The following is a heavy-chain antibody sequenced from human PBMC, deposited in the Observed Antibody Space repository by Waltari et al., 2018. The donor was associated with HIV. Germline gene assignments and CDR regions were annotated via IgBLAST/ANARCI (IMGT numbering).Heavy chain of an antibody. Sequence: QAQLQQWGAGLLKPSETLSLTCAVYGGSFSDYYWNWLRQSPGNGLEWIGEIDHIGRTNYRPSLMSRVTILVDKSKNQFSLKLNSVTAADTAVYYCARGPKGDGSNDYYFDSWGQGTLVTVSS. CDR2: IDHIGRT. V-gene: IGHV4-34*01. J-gene: IGHJ4*02. D-gene: IGHD6-13*01. CDR1: GGSFSDYY. CDR3: ARGPKGDGSNDYYFDS.